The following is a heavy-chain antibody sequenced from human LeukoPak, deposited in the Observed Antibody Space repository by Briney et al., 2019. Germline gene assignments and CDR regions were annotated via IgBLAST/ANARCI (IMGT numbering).Heavy chain of an antibody. CDR1: GFTVSSNY. D-gene: IGHD3-3*01. Sequence: GGSLRLSCAASGFTVSSNYMSWVRQAPGKGLEWVSVIYSSGSTYYADSVKGRFTISRDNSKNTLYLQMNSLRAEDTAVYYCARMMSIWMENGAFDIWGQGTMVTVSS. V-gene: IGHV3-66*01. CDR2: IYSSGST. CDR3: ARMMSIWMENGAFDI. J-gene: IGHJ3*02.